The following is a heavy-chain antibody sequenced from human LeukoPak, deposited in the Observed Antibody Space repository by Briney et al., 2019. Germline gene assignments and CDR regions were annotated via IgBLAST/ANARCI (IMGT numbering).Heavy chain of an antibody. CDR3: ARDLGGDRTFDY. J-gene: IGHJ4*02. D-gene: IGHD2-21*02. CDR2: INSDGSSR. V-gene: IGHV3-74*01. CDR1: GFTFSSYG. Sequence: PGRSLRLSCAASGFTFSSYGMHWVRQAPGKGLVWVSRINSDGSSRSYADSVKGRFTISRDNAKNTLYLQMNSLRAEDTAVYYCARDLGGDRTFDYWGQGTLVTVSS.